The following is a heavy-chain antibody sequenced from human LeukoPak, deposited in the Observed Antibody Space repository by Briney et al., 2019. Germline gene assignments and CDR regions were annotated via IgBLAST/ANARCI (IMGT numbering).Heavy chain of an antibody. J-gene: IGHJ4*02. CDR2: ISSSSSTI. CDR1: GFTFSSYS. Sequence: QAGGSLRLSCAASGFTFSSYSMNWVRQAPGKGLEWVSYISSSSSTIYYADSVKGRFTISRDNAKNSLYLQMNSLRAEDTAVYYCAKAGGSYRFDYWGQGTLVTVSS. V-gene: IGHV3-48*01. CDR3: AKAGGSYRFDY. D-gene: IGHD1-26*01.